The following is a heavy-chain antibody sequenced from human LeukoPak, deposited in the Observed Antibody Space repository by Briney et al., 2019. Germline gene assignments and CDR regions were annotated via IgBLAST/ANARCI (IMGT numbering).Heavy chain of an antibody. V-gene: IGHV4-31*03. D-gene: IGHD3-10*01. CDR1: GGSISSNSYY. CDR3: ARAPRMVRGIIASDFDS. Sequence: PSQTLSPTCTVSGGSISSNSYYWSWIRQHPGKGLEWIGYIYYTGSTYHNPSLKSRITLSVDTSKNQFSLKLSSVTAADTAVYYCARAPRMVRGIIASDFDSWGQGTLVTVSS. CDR2: IYYTGST. J-gene: IGHJ4*02.